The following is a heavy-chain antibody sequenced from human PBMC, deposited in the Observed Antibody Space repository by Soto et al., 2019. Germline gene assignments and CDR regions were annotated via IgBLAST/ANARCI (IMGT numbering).Heavy chain of an antibody. CDR3: ARALQNWYFDL. J-gene: IGHJ2*01. Sequence: SETLSLTCTVSGGSISSYYWSWIRQPPGKGLEWIGYIYYSGSTNYNPSLKSRVTISVDTSKNQFSLKLSSVTAADTAVYYCARALQNWYFDLWGRGTLVTVSS. V-gene: IGHV4-59*01. CDR1: GGSISSYY. CDR2: IYYSGST.